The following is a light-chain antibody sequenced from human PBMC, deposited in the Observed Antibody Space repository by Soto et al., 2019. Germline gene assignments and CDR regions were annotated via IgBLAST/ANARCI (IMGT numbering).Light chain of an antibody. V-gene: IGKV3-15*01. CDR3: QQYNNWPPYT. CDR2: GAS. J-gene: IGKJ2*01. CDR1: QSIRNN. Sequence: EIVMTQSPATLSVSPGERAALSCRASQSIRNNLVWYQQKSGQAPRLLIYGASTRATGIPARFSGSGSGTEFTLTISSLQSEDFAVYYCQQYNNWPPYTFGQGTKLEIK.